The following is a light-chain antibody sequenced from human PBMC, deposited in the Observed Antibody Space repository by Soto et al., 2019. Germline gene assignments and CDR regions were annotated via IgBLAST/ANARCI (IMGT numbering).Light chain of an antibody. CDR3: QQYGSLPPT. J-gene: IGKJ1*01. V-gene: IGKV3-20*01. CDR2: NGP. CDR1: QTVIGNQ. Sequence: DIVLTQSPGTLSLSPGERATLSCRASQTVIGNQLAWYRQKPGQAPRLLIYNGPHRATGIPDRFSGSGSGTDFTLTISGLEAEDFAVYHCQQYGSLPPTFGQGTRVEIK.